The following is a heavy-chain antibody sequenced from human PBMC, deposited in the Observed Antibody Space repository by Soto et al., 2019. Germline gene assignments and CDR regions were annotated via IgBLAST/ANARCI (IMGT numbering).Heavy chain of an antibody. CDR1: GFTFSSYA. D-gene: IGHD6-19*01. J-gene: IGHJ4*02. CDR2: IGGRGDST. V-gene: IGHV3-23*01. CDR3: AKDLIYGYNSGRTFDY. Sequence: EVQLLESGGGLVQPGGSLRLSCAASGFTFSSYAMSWVRQAPGKGLEWVSAIGGRGDSTYYADSVKGRFTISRDNSRDTLYLQMNSLRAEDTAVYYCAKDLIYGYNSGRTFDYWGQGTLVTVSS.